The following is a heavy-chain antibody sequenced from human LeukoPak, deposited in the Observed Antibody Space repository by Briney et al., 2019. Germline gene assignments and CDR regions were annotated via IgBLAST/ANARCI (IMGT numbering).Heavy chain of an antibody. CDR1: GGTFSSYA. D-gene: IGHD1-26*01. V-gene: IGHV1-69*13. J-gene: IGHJ5*02. CDR3: ARWISGSYFWFDP. Sequence: GASVKVSCKASGGTFSSYAISWVRHAPGQGLEWMGGIIPIFGTANYAQKFQGRVTITADESTSTAYMELSSLRSEDTAVYYCARWISGSYFWFDPWGQGTLVTVS. CDR2: IIPIFGTA.